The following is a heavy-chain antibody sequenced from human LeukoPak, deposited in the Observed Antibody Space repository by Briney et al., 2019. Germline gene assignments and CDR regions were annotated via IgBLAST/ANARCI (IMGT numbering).Heavy chain of an antibody. CDR1: GFTFSSYA. J-gene: IGHJ5*02. V-gene: IGHV3-23*01. D-gene: IGHD2-2*01. CDR2: ISGNGGST. Sequence: GGSLRLSCAASGFTFSSYAMSWVRQAPGKGLEWVSAISGNGGSTYYADSVKGRFTISRDISNNTLYLQMNSLRAEDTAVYYCAKEGVIPVAPNWFDPWGQGTLVTVSS. CDR3: AKEGVIPVAPNWFDP.